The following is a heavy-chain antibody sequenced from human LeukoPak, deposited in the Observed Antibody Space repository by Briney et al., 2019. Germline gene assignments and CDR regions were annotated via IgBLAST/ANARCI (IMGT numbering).Heavy chain of an antibody. D-gene: IGHD7-27*01. CDR1: GGSISSGSYS. V-gene: IGHV4-30-2*01. CDR2: IYPRGST. Sequence: NPSETLSLICAVSGGSISSGSYSWSWIRQPPGKGLEWIGYIYPRGSTYYNPSLKSRVILSLDKSANQFSLNLSSVTAADTAVYYCARFSPRAMGNYLDFWGQGTLVTVSS. CDR3: ARFSPRAMGNYLDF. J-gene: IGHJ4*02.